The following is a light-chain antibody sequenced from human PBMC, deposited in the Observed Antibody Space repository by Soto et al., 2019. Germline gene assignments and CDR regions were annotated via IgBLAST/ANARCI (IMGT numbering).Light chain of an antibody. CDR1: SSNIGNNV. V-gene: IGLV1-36*01. J-gene: IGLJ2*01. CDR2: YDD. CDR3: AAWDDRLNGVV. Sequence: QTVVTQPPSVSEAPRQRVTMSCSGSSSNIGNNVVSWYQQLPGKAPKLLIHYDDVLPSGVSHRFSGSKSGTSASLAISGLQSEDEADYYCAAWDDRLNGVVFGGGTQLTVL.